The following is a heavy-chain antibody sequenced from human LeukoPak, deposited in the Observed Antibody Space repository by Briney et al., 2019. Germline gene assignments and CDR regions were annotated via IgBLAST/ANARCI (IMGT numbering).Heavy chain of an antibody. CDR1: GVSISSSTYY. V-gene: IGHV4-39*01. J-gene: IGHJ4*02. Sequence: SETLSLTCTVSGVSISSSTYYWAWIRQSPGKGLEWIGSITYSGSTYYNPSLESRVTISVDTSKNQFSLRLISVTAVDTAVYYCARQGVGATDCWGQGTLVTVSS. CDR2: ITYSGST. D-gene: IGHD1-26*01. CDR3: ARQGVGATDC.